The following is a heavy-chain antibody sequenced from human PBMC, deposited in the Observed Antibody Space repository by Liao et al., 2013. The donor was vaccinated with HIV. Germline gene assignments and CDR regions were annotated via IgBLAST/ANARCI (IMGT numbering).Heavy chain of an antibody. V-gene: IGHV4-34*01. CDR3: ARGADSSSWYGIYFQH. Sequence: QVQLQQWGAGLLRPSETLSLSCTVYDGSFSRFYWSWIRQPPGKGLEWIGEINHSGFTNYNPSLKSRLTVSADTSKNQLSLNLSSVTAADTAVYYCARGADSSSWYGIYFQHWGQGTLVTVSS. CDR2: INHSGFT. J-gene: IGHJ1*01. D-gene: IGHD6-13*01. CDR1: DGSFSRFY.